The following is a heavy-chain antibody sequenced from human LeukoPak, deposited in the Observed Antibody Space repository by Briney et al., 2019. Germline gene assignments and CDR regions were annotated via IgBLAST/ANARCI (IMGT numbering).Heavy chain of an antibody. CDR3: VKAQYDSSSYYVSGIDY. CDR2: ISWDGGST. Sequence: GGSLRLSCAASGFTFDDYTMHWVRQAPGKGLEWVSLISWDGGSTYYADSVKGRFTISRDNSKNSLYLQMNSLRTEDTALYYCVKAQYDSSSYYVSGIDYWGQGTLVTVSS. D-gene: IGHD3-22*01. V-gene: IGHV3-43*01. J-gene: IGHJ4*02. CDR1: GFTFDDYT.